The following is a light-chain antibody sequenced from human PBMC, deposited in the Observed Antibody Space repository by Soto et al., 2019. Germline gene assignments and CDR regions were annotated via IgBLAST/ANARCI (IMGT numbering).Light chain of an antibody. V-gene: IGKV3-11*01. CDR3: HQRSTWPLT. CDR1: QSVSRY. Sequence: EIVLTQSPATLSLSPGEGAALSCRASQSVSRYLAWYQQKPGQAPRLLIYGTSNRASGIPARFSGSGSGTDFPLTISSLEAEDFALYYCHQRSTWPLTFGGGTKVEI. J-gene: IGKJ4*01. CDR2: GTS.